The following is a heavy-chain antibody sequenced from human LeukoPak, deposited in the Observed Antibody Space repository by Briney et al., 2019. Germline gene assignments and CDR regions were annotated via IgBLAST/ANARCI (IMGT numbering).Heavy chain of an antibody. CDR1: GFTFDDYA. CDR3: VRETYYYGSSGYEVIGNFDY. V-gene: IGHV3-9*01. J-gene: IGHJ4*02. Sequence: GRSLRLSCAASGFTFDDYALHWVRQAPGKGLEWVSGFSWNGGSIGYADSVKGRFTISRDNSKNTLYLQMNSLRAEDTAVYYCVRETYYYGSSGYEVIGNFDYWGQGTLVAVSS. D-gene: IGHD3-22*01. CDR2: FSWNGGSI.